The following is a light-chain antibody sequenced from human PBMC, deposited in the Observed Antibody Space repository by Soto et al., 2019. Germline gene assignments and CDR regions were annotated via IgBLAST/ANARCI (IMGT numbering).Light chain of an antibody. CDR2: GNS. CDR3: QSYDSSLSVV. CDR1: SSNIGAGYD. J-gene: IGLJ2*01. Sequence: VLTQPPSVSGAPGQRVTISCTGSSSNIGAGYDVHWYQQLPGTAPKLLIYGNSNRPSGVPDRFSGSKSGTSASLAITGLQTEDEADYYCQSYDSSLSVVFGGGTKLTVL. V-gene: IGLV1-40*01.